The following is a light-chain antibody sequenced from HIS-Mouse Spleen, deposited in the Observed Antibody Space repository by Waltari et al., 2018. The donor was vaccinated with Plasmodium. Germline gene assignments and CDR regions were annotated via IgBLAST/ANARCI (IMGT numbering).Light chain of an antibody. CDR3: CSYAGSSTWV. J-gene: IGLJ3*02. CDR1: SSDVGRYYL. Sequence: QSALTQPASVSGSPGQSITIPCTGTSSDVGRYYLFSWYHKHPGKAPKLMIYEGSKRPSGVSNRFSGSKSGNTASLTISGLQAEDEADYYCCSYAGSSTWVFGGGTKLTVL. V-gene: IGLV2-23*01. CDR2: EGS.